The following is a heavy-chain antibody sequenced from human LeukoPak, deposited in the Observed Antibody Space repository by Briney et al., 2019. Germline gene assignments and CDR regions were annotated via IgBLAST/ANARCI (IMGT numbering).Heavy chain of an antibody. V-gene: IGHV3-74*01. Sequence: GGTLRLSCAASGVTFSGYWMHWVRQAPGKGLVWVSHIRSDGSSTNYADSVKGRFTISRDNAKSTLYLQMNSLRAGDTAVYYCARASGSGSHYPFDYWGQGTLVTVSS. J-gene: IGHJ4*02. CDR2: IRSDGSST. D-gene: IGHD3-10*01. CDR1: GVTFSGYW. CDR3: ARASGSGSHYPFDY.